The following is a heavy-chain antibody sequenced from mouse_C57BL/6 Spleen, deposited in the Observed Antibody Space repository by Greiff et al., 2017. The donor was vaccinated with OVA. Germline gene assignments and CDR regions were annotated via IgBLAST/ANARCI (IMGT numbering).Heavy chain of an antibody. Sequence: QVQLKESGAELVRPGTSVKVSCKASGYAFTTYLIEWVKQRPGQGLEWIGVINPGSGGTYSNEKFKGKATLTADKSSSTAYMQLSSLTSEDSAVYFCARVGPYYAMDYWGQGTSVTVSS. J-gene: IGHJ4*01. CDR2: INPGSGGT. CDR1: GYAFTTYL. V-gene: IGHV1-54*01. CDR3: ARVGPYYAMDY.